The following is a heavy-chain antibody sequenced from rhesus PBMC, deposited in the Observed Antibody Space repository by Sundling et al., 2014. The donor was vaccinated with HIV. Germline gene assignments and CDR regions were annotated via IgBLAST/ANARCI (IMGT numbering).Heavy chain of an antibody. D-gene: IGHD2-21*01. CDR1: GGSFSGYY. CDR2: ISGSSTST. J-gene: IGHJ4*01. CDR3: ARHTDVLLDY. V-gene: IGHV4-165*01. Sequence: QVQLQESGPGLVKPSETLSLTCAVSGGSFSGYYWGWIRQPPGKGLEWIGYISGSSTSTNYNPSLKSRVTISTDTSKNQFSLKLSSVTAADTAVYYCARHTDVLLDYWGQGVLVTVSX.